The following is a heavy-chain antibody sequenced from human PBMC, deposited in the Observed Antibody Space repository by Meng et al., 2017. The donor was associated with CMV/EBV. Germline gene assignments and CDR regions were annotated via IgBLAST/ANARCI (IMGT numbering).Heavy chain of an antibody. D-gene: IGHD3-3*01. CDR3: ARIGYYTIFGNYYGMDV. V-gene: IGHV1-18*01. CDR1: GYTFTSYG. CDR2: ISAYNGNT. Sequence: ASVKVSCKASGYTFTSYGISWVRQAPGQGLEWMGWISAYNGNTNYAQKLQGRVTMTTDTFTSTAYMELRSLRSDDTAVYYCARIGYYTIFGNYYGMDVWGQGTTVTVSS. J-gene: IGHJ6*02.